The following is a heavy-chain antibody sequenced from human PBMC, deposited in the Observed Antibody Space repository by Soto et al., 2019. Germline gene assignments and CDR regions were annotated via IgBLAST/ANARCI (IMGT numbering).Heavy chain of an antibody. J-gene: IGHJ6*02. D-gene: IGHD3-10*01. Sequence: QVQLQESGPGLVQPSQTLSLTCSVSGGSFDSGDYYWHWIRQPPGEILAYIGYVYYTGSTYYNPSLTSRSTISLDTSENQFSLKLNSVTAADTAVYFCAWRSSPSHYYGLDVWGQGTTVTVSS. CDR1: GGSFDSGDYY. V-gene: IGHV4-30-4*01. CDR3: AWRSSPSHYYGLDV. CDR2: VYYTGST.